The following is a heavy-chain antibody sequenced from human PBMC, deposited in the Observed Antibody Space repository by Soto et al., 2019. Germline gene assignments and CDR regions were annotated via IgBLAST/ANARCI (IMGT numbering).Heavy chain of an antibody. V-gene: IGHV4-31*03. CDR1: GGSISSGGYY. D-gene: IGHD1-26*01. Sequence: PSETLSLTCTVSGGSISSGGYYWSWIRQHPGKGLEWIGYIYYSGSTYYNPSLKSRVTISVDTSKNQFSLKLSSVTAADTAVYSCARHELGAFDYWGQGTLVTVSS. CDR3: ARHELGAFDY. CDR2: IYYSGST. J-gene: IGHJ4*02.